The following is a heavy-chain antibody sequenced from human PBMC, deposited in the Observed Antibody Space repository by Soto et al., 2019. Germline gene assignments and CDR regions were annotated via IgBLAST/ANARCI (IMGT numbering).Heavy chain of an antibody. Sequence: QVQLVQSGPEVKRPGASVRISCRNAGYSFKNYAIHWVRQAPGKKLEWMGWSNEGSGNTRYSHKFQGRMSIARDTSASTSYVDLRSLTSEDTAVYFGARDDRTISGAVTLDYWGPGTLVTVSS. CDR2: SNEGSGNT. V-gene: IGHV1-3*01. J-gene: IGHJ4*02. CDR3: ARDDRTISGAVTLDY. CDR1: GYSFKNYA. D-gene: IGHD3-3*02.